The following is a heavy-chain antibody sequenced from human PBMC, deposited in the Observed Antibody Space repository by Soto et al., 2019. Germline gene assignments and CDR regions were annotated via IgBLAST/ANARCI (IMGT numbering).Heavy chain of an antibody. CDR3: AREAASDPSFYYHYMDV. Sequence: QEQLVQSGAEVKKPGAPVKVSCKASGYTFTNYNINWVRQATGRRHEWLGWMNAKAGNKGYAEKFQGRVTVTRNSSINTAFMELSGLRSEDTAVYYCAREAASDPSFYYHYMDVWGKGTTVTVSS. J-gene: IGHJ6*03. CDR1: GYTFTNYN. V-gene: IGHV1-8*01. D-gene: IGHD6-25*01. CDR2: MNAKAGNK.